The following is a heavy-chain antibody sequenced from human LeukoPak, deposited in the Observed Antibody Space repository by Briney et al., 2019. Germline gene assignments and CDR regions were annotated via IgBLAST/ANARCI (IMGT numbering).Heavy chain of an antibody. J-gene: IGHJ3*02. V-gene: IGHV3-53*01. CDR1: GFTVSSNY. D-gene: IGHD3-22*01. Sequence: GGSLRLSCAASGFTVSSNYMSWVRQAPGKGLEWVSVIYSGGSTYYADSVKGRFTISRDNSKNTLYLQMNSLRAEDTAVYYCARDYDSRWADAFDIWGQGTMVTVSS. CDR2: IYSGGST. CDR3: ARDYDSRWADAFDI.